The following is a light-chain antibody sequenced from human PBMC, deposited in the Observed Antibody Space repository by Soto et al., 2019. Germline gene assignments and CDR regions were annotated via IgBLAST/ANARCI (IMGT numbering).Light chain of an antibody. CDR2: DVS. J-gene: IGLJ1*01. CDR3: SSYTSSSTDG. V-gene: IGLV2-14*01. CDR1: SSDVGGYNY. Sequence: QSVLTQPASVSGSPGQSITISCTGTSSDVGGYNYVSWYQQHPGKAPKLMIYDVSNRPSRVSNRFSGSKSGNTASLTISGLQAEDEADYYCSSYTSSSTDGFGTGTKVTVL.